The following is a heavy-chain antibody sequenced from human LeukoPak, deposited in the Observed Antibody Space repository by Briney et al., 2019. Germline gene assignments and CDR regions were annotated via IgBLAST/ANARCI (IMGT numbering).Heavy chain of an antibody. Sequence: GGSLRLSCAASGFTFSSYAMSWVRQAPGKGLEWVSTISASGGSTYYADSVKGWSTISRDNSKSTLYLQMNSLRAEDTAVYYCAKGSSTYSITSYWYFDLWGRGTLVTVSS. V-gene: IGHV3-23*01. CDR3: AKGSSTYSITSYWYFDL. CDR1: GFTFSSYA. D-gene: IGHD6-13*01. J-gene: IGHJ2*01. CDR2: ISASGGST.